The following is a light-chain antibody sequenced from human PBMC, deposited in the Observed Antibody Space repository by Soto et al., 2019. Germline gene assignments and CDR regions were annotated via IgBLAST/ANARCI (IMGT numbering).Light chain of an antibody. CDR3: QQRSKLPLS. CDR1: QSVSSSY. CDR2: GAS. Sequence: EIVSTKSPGTLSLSPGERATLSCRASQSVSSSYLAWYQQKPGQAPRLLIYGASSRATGIPARFSGSGSGTDFTLTISSLEPEDFAVYYCQQRSKLPLSFGGGAKVDIK. J-gene: IGKJ4*01. V-gene: IGKV3D-20*02.